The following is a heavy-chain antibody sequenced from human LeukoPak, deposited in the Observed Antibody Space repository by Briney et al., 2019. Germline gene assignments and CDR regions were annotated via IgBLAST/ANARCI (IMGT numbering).Heavy chain of an antibody. Sequence: GGSLRLSCAASGFTFSSYGMHWVRQAPGKGLEWVAVIWYDGTNKYYADSVKGRFTISRDNSKNTLYLQMNSLRAGDTAVYYCARSVPEWYYFDYWGQGTLVTVSS. CDR3: ARSVPEWYYFDY. CDR1: GFTFSSYG. D-gene: IGHD3-3*01. CDR2: IWYDGTNK. V-gene: IGHV3-33*01. J-gene: IGHJ4*02.